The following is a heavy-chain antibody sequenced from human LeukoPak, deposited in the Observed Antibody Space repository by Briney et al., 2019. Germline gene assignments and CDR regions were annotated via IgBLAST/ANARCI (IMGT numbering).Heavy chain of an antibody. D-gene: IGHD6-13*01. J-gene: IGHJ4*02. CDR3: ARDTALSSQQQRFFGMSV. CDR1: GFTVSRNY. Sequence: GGSLRLSCAASGFTVSRNYMRWVRQAPGKGLEWVSVIYSGGSTYYADSVKGRFTISRDNSKNTLYLQMNSLRAEDTAVYYCARDTALSSQQQRFFGMSVWGQGTLVTVSS. CDR2: IYSGGST. V-gene: IGHV3-66*01.